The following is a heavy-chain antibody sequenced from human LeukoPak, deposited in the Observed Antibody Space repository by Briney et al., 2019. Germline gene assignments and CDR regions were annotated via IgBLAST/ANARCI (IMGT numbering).Heavy chain of an antibody. J-gene: IGHJ3*02. CDR3: ARDGPDDSSGYYSTEGAFDI. Sequence: GGSLRLSWEASGFTFSDYYMSWIRQAPGKGLEWVSYISSNGSSIYYADSVKGRFTIARDNAMNSLYLRMNSLRAEDTAVYYCARDGPDDSSGYYSTEGAFDIWGQGTMVSVSS. CDR1: GFTFSDYY. V-gene: IGHV3-11*04. CDR2: ISSNGSSI. D-gene: IGHD3-22*01.